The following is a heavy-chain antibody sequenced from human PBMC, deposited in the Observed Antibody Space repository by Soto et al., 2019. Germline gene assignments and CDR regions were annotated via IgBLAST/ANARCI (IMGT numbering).Heavy chain of an antibody. V-gene: IGHV4-31*03. CDR1: GGSISSGGYY. D-gene: IGHD3-10*01. CDR3: ARVSFQLWAYFDY. J-gene: IGHJ4*02. Sequence: SETLSLTCTVSGGSISSGGYYWSWIRQHPGKGLEWIGYIYYSGSTYYNPSLKSRVTISVDTSKNQFSLKLSSVTAADTAVYYCARVSFQLWAYFDYWGQGTLVTVSS. CDR2: IYYSGST.